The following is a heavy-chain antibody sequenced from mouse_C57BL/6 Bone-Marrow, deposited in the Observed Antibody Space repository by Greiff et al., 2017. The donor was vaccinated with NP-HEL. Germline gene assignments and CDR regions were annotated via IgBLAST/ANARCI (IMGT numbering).Heavy chain of an antibody. Sequence: LAESGAELARPGASVKLSCKASGYTFTSYGISWVKQRTGQGLEWIGEIYPRSGNTYYNEKFKGKATLTADKSSSTAYMELRSLTSEDSAVYFCAYGSREVYFDYWGKGTTLTVSS. CDR1: GYTFTSYG. CDR3: AYGSREVYFDY. J-gene: IGHJ2*01. V-gene: IGHV1-81*01. CDR2: IYPRSGNT. D-gene: IGHD1-1*01.